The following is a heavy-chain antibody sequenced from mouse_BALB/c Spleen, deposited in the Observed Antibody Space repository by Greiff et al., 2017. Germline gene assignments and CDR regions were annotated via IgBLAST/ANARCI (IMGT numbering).Heavy chain of an antibody. CDR1: GYTFTEYI. CDR2: FYPGSGSI. J-gene: IGHJ4*01. Sequence: VQLQQSGAGLVKPGASVKLSCKASGYTFTEYIIHWVKQRSGQGLEWIGWFYPGSGSIKYNEKFKDKATLTADKSSSTVYMELSRLTSEDSAVYFCARHEGITTATDYYAMDYWGQGTSVTVSS. V-gene: IGHV1-62-2*01. D-gene: IGHD1-2*01. CDR3: ARHEGITTATDYYAMDY.